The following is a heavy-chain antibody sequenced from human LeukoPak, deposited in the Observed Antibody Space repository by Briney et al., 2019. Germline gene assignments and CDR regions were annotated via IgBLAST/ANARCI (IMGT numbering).Heavy chain of an antibody. Sequence: PSETLSLTCTVPGGSVSSTTYYWSWIRQPPGKGLEWIASINYSGSTYYNPSLKSRVTISVDTSENQFSLKLSSATAADTAVYYCARYVVYGSGKYYFDYWGQGTLVTVSS. V-gene: IGHV4-39*01. D-gene: IGHD3-10*01. CDR3: ARYVVYGSGKYYFDY. CDR2: INYSGST. J-gene: IGHJ4*02. CDR1: GGSVSSTTYY.